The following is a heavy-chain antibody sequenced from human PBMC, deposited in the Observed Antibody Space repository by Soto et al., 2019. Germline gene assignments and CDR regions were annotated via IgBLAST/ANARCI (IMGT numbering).Heavy chain of an antibody. CDR3: ARGPVAGSDF. CDR1: GYTFTSYG. Sequence: QVQLVQSGAEVKRPAASVKVSCKASGYTFTSYGIVWVRQAPGQGLEWMGWISPYSGETRYAEKFQDRVTLTTDTSTKTAYMDLRNLKSDDTAVYWCARGPVAGSDFWGQGTLVTVYS. V-gene: IGHV1-18*04. J-gene: IGHJ4*02. D-gene: IGHD6-19*01. CDR2: ISPYSGET.